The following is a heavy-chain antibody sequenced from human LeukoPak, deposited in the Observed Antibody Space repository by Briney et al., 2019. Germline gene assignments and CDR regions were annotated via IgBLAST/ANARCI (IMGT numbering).Heavy chain of an antibody. J-gene: IGHJ4*02. D-gene: IGHD2-15*01. V-gene: IGHV3-23*01. Sequence: GGPLRLSCAASGFTVRNYAMNWVRQAPGKGLEWVSTIRESSGDTYYEDSVKGRFTISRDISKNTVYLQMISLRVEDTAVCFCATRPISGNETRFEYWGQGNLVTDSS. CDR3: ATRPISGNETRFEY. CDR1: GFTVRNYA. CDR2: IRESSGDT.